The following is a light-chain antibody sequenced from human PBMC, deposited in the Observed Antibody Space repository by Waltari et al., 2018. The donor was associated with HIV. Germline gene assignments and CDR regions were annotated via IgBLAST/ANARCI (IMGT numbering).Light chain of an antibody. CDR1: QSVSIY. J-gene: IGKJ5*01. CDR2: DAS. V-gene: IGKV3-11*01. CDR3: QQRSNWPGT. Sequence: EIVLTQSPATLSLSPGERATLSCRASQSVSIYLAWYQQKPGQAPRLLIYDASNRATGIPDRFSGSGSGTDFTLTISSLEPEDFAVYYCQQRSNWPGTFGQGTRLEIK.